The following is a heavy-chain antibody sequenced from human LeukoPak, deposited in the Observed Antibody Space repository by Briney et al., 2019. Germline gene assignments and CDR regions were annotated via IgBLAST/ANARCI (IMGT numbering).Heavy chain of an antibody. CDR3: ARSLGRRYDFWSGYYPDY. CDR2: IIPIFGTA. CDR1: GGTFSSYA. J-gene: IGHJ4*02. V-gene: IGHV1-69*06. Sequence: SVKVSCKASGGTFSSYAISWVRQAPGQGLEWMGGIIPIFGTANYAQKFQGRVTITADKSTSTAYMELSSLRSEDTAVYYCARSLGRRYDFWSGYYPDYWGQGTLVTVSS. D-gene: IGHD3-3*01.